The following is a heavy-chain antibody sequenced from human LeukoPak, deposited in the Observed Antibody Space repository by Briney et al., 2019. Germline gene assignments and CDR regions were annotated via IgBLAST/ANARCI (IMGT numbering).Heavy chain of an antibody. CDR1: GFTFSSYA. J-gene: IGHJ4*02. CDR3: ARAAEDISGYYLLPNFDY. CDR2: ISDDGRNE. V-gene: IGHV3-30*04. D-gene: IGHD3-22*01. Sequence: GRSLRLSCAASGFTFSSYAMHWVRQAPGKGLEWVAVISDDGRNEYFADSVKGRLTISRDNSKNTLYPQMNSLRAEDTAVYYCARAAEDISGYYLLPNFDYWGQGTLVTVSS.